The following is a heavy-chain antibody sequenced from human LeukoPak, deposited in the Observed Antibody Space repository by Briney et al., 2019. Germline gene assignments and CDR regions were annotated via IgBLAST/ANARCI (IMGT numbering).Heavy chain of an antibody. CDR2: IYDSGST. V-gene: IGHV4-31*03. D-gene: IGHD3-22*01. J-gene: IGHJ4*02. Sequence: SETLSLTCTVSGGSISSGGYYWSWIRQHPGKGLEWIGYIYDSGSTYYNPSLKSRVTISADTSKNQFSLKLSSVTAADTAVYYCARDRGYYDSSGYIDYWGQGTLVTVSS. CDR3: ARDRGYYDSSGYIDY. CDR1: GGSISSGGYY.